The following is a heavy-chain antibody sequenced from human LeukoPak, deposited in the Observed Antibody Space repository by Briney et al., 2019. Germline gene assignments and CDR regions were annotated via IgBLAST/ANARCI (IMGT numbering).Heavy chain of an antibody. CDR1: GFTFSSYS. Sequence: PGGSLGLSCAASGFTFSSYSMNWVRQAPGKGLEWVSSISSSSSYIYYADSVKGRFTISRDNAKNTLYLQMNSLGAEDTAVYYCARRINYYDSGGYYYVRYFDSWGQGTLVTVSS. V-gene: IGHV3-21*01. CDR3: ARRINYYDSGGYYYVRYFDS. CDR2: ISSSSSYI. D-gene: IGHD3-22*01. J-gene: IGHJ4*02.